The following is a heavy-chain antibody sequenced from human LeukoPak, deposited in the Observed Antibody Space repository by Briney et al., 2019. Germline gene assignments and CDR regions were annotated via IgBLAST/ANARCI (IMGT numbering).Heavy chain of an antibody. V-gene: IGHV4-31*03. CDR2: IYYSGST. CDR1: GGSISSGGYS. D-gene: IGHD3-3*01. Sequence: PSETLSLTCTVSGGSISSGGYSWSWIRQHPGKGLEWIGYIYYSGSTYYNPSLKSRVTISVDTSKNQFSLKLSSVTAADTAVYYCARLVVTYYDFWSGYYPPYGMDVWGQGTTVTVSS. CDR3: ARLVVTYYDFWSGYYPPYGMDV. J-gene: IGHJ6*02.